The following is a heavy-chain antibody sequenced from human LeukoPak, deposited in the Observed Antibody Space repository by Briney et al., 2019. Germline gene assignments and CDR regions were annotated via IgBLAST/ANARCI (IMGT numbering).Heavy chain of an antibody. J-gene: IGHJ6*02. CDR1: GFTFSSYA. CDR2: ISYDGSNK. D-gene: IGHD3-10*01. Sequence: GGSLRLSCAASGFTFSSYAMSWVRQAPGKGLEWVAVISYDGSNKYYADSVKGRFTISRDNSKNTLYLQMNSLRAEDTAVYYCAKDHYYGSGSYYLSLYYYYYGMDVWGQGTTVTVSS. CDR3: AKDHYYGSGSYYLSLYYYYYGMDV. V-gene: IGHV3-30*18.